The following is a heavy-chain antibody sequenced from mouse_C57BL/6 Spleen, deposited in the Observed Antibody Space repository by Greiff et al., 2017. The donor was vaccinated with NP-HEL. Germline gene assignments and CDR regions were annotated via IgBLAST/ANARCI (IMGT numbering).Heavy chain of an antibody. CDR3: ARDDGPFDD. J-gene: IGHJ2*01. CDR1: GYAFSSSW. CDR2: IYPGDGDT. Sequence: VQLQESGPELVKPGASVKISCKASGYAFSSSWMNWVKQRPGKGLEWIGRIYPGDGDTNYIGKFKGKATLTADKSSSTAYMQLSSLTSEDSAVYFCARDDGPFDDWGQGTTLTVSS. V-gene: IGHV1-82*01. D-gene: IGHD2-3*01.